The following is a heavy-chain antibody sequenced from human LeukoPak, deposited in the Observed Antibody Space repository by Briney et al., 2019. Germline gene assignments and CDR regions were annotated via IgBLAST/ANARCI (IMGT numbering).Heavy chain of an antibody. D-gene: IGHD5-12*01. CDR2: IYHSGST. CDR3: ARSCRILDIVATIRARLGGNGFDI. CDR1: GGSISSCSYY. V-gene: IGHV4-39*07. J-gene: IGHJ3*02. Sequence: SETLSLTRTVSGGSISSCSYYWGWIRQPPGKGLEWWGSIYHSGSTYYNPSLESRVTIAVETSKSQFSLKLRTVTAADKAVYYCARSCRILDIVATIRARLGGNGFDIWGQGTMVTVSS.